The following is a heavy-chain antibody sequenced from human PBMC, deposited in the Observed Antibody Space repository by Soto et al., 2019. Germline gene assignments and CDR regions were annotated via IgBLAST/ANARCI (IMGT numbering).Heavy chain of an antibody. V-gene: IGHV4-38-2*01. Sequence: SQTLALTCAVSGDSIIGIDHWPWIRQAPGGGLEWIAAIYHSGTTDYNPSLKSRVSISIDLSKNQFSLKLTSVTAADTAASYCATARWYDAFNVWGQGTVVTVSS. CDR3: ATARWYDAFNV. CDR1: GDSIIGIDH. J-gene: IGHJ3*01. D-gene: IGHD2-15*01. CDR2: IYHSGTT.